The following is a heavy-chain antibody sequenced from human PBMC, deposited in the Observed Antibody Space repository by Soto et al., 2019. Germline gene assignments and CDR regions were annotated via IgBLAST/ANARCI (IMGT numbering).Heavy chain of an antibody. D-gene: IGHD6-19*01. CDR2: INHSGST. CDR3: ARVQGWSRGWDY. CDR1: GGSFSGYY. Sequence: SETLSLTCAVYGGSFSGYYWSWIRQPPGKGLEWIGEINHSGSTNYNPSLKSRVTISVDTSKNQFSLKLSSVTAADTAVYYCARVQGWSRGWDYWGQGTLVTVSS. V-gene: IGHV4-34*01. J-gene: IGHJ4*02.